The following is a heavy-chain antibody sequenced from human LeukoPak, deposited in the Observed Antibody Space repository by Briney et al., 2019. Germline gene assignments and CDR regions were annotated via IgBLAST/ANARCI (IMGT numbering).Heavy chain of an antibody. CDR1: GFTFSSYN. J-gene: IGHJ5*02. Sequence: PGGSLRLSCAASGFTFSSYNMNWVRQAPGKGLEWVSSISSSSTYIYYADSVKGRFTISRDNAKNSLYLQMNSLRAEDTAVYYCAKDKSKYCSGGSCYGIDPWGQGTLVTVSS. CDR3: AKDKSKYCSGGSCYGIDP. V-gene: IGHV3-21*01. CDR2: ISSSSTYI. D-gene: IGHD2-15*01.